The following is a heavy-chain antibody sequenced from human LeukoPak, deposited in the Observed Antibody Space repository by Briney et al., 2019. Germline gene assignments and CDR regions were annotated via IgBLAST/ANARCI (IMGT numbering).Heavy chain of an antibody. CDR3: ARTHGGRDRLISFQAAQTDY. D-gene: IGHD6-25*01. J-gene: IGHJ4*02. CDR2: IYYSGST. Sequence: SETLSLTCTVSGGSISSSSYYWGWIRQPPGKGLEWIGSIYYSGSTYYNPSLKSRVAISVDTSKNQFSLKLSSVTAADTAVYYCARTHGGRDRLISFQAAQTDYWGQGTLVTVSS. V-gene: IGHV4-39*07. CDR1: GGSISSSSYY.